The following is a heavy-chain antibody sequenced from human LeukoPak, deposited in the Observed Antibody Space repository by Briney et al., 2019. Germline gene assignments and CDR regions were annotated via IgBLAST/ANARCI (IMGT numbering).Heavy chain of an antibody. J-gene: IGHJ3*02. D-gene: IGHD4-17*01. CDR2: IVNDGTIT. CDR3: ARGGASVFDI. Sequence: GGSLRLSCAASGFTFSSHWMHWVRQAPGKGLVWLSLIVNDGTITTYAHSVKGRFTISRDNAKNTMYLQMSILRAEDTAVYYCARGGASVFDIWGQGTMVTVSS. CDR1: GFTFSSHW. V-gene: IGHV3-74*01.